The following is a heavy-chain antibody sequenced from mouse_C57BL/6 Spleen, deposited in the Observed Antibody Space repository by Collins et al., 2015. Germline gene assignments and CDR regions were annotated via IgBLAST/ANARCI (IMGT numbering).Heavy chain of an antibody. V-gene: IGHV1-4*01. CDR3: ARGPSYAMDY. Sequence: QVQLQQSGAELARPGASVKMSCKASGYTFTSYTMRWVKQRPGQGLEWIGYINPSSGYTNYNQKFKDKATLTADKSSSTAYMQLSSLTSEDSAVYYCARGPSYAMDYWGQGTSVTVSS. CDR2: INPSSGYT. J-gene: IGHJ4*01. CDR1: GYTFTSYT.